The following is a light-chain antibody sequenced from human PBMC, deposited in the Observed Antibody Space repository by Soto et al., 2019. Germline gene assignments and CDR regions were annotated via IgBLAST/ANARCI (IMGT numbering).Light chain of an antibody. Sequence: ENVLTQSPGTLSLSPGQRATLSCRASQSISSSYLAWYQQKPGQAPRLLIYVASSRATGIPDRFSGRGSGTDSTLTISRLETEDFAVYYCQQYGRSLTFGGGPKVEIK. CDR2: VAS. J-gene: IGKJ4*01. CDR3: QQYGRSLT. CDR1: QSISSSY. V-gene: IGKV3-20*01.